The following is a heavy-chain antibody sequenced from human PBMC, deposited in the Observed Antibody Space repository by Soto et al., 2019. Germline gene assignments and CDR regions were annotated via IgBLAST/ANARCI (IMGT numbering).Heavy chain of an antibody. CDR2: INSDGSTT. J-gene: IGHJ4*02. D-gene: IGHD1-26*01. Sequence: EGQLVESGGGLVQPGGSLRLSCAASGITFISYWMHWVRQVPGKGLVWVAHINSDGSTTTYADSVKGRFTISRDNAKSTLDLQMNSLRAEDTAVYYCARGSVGANSDYWGQGTLVTVSS. CDR3: ARGSVGANSDY. CDR1: GITFISYW. V-gene: IGHV3-74*03.